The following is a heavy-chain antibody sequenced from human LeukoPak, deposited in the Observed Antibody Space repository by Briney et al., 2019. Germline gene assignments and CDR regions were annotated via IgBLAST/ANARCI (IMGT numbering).Heavy chain of an antibody. J-gene: IGHJ4*02. V-gene: IGHV3-7*03. CDR3: VRSGDWSYFDY. CDR2: TREDGSEK. CDR1: GFTFSTYW. Sequence: GGSLRLSCTASGFTFSTYWMSWVRQAPGKGLEWVANTREDGSEKYYVDSVKGRFTISRDNAKNSLCLQMNSLRAEDTAVYYCVRSGDWSYFDYWGQGALVTVAS. D-gene: IGHD3/OR15-3a*01.